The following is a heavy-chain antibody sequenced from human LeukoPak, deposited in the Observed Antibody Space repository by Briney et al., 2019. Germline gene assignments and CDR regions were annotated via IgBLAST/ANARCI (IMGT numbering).Heavy chain of an antibody. V-gene: IGHV3-23*01. Sequence: GGSLRLSCAASGFTFSSYAMSWVRQAPGKGLEWVSSISGSGGSTYYADSVKGRFSISRDNSKNTLYLQVNSLRADDTAVYYCAIAVAGYFDYWGQGTLVTVSS. D-gene: IGHD6-19*01. J-gene: IGHJ4*02. CDR2: ISGSGGST. CDR3: AIAVAGYFDY. CDR1: GFTFSSYA.